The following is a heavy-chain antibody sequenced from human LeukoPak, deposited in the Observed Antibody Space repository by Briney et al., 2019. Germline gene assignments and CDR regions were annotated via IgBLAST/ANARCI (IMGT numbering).Heavy chain of an antibody. CDR1: GFTFSNYA. D-gene: IGHD3-22*01. CDR2: FSGSGGST. CDR3: AKDSSYYYDSSGPGD. V-gene: IGHV3-23*01. Sequence: GGSLRLSCAASGFTFSNYAMSWVRQAPGKGLEWVSAFSGSGGSTYYANSVKGRFTISRDNSKNTLYLQMNSLRAEDTAVYYCAKDSSYYYDSSGPGDWGQGTLVTVSS. J-gene: IGHJ4*02.